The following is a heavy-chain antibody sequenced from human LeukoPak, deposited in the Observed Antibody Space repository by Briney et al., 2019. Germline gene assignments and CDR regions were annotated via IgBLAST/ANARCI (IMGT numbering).Heavy chain of an antibody. CDR1: GDSISSGDYY. Sequence: SSETLSLTCTVSGDSISSGDYYWSWIRQPAGKGLEWIGRISSSGSTNYNPSLKSRVTISVDTSKNQFSLKLSSVTAADTAVYYCARRIAARLDYFDYWGQGTLVTVSS. J-gene: IGHJ4*02. CDR2: ISSSGST. CDR3: ARRIAARLDYFDY. D-gene: IGHD6-6*01. V-gene: IGHV4-61*02.